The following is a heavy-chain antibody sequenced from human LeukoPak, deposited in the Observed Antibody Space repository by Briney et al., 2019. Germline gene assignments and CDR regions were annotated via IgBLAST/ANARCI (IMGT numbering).Heavy chain of an antibody. CDR3: ARAKLERWLQLHPFDY. D-gene: IGHD5-24*01. CDR1: GGSISSYY. J-gene: IGHJ4*02. Sequence: SETLYLTCTVSGGSISSYYWSWIRQPPGKGLEWIGYIYYSGSTNYNPSLKSRVTISVDTSKNQFSLKLSSVTAADTAVYYCARAKLERWLQLHPFDYWGQGTLVTVSS. V-gene: IGHV4-59*01. CDR2: IYYSGST.